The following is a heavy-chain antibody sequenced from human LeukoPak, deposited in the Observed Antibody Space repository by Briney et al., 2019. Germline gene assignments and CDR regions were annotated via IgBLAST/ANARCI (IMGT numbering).Heavy chain of an antibody. CDR1: GFTFSTYW. J-gene: IGHJ4*02. D-gene: IGHD3-22*01. CDR2: IKEDGSEK. Sequence: PGGSLRLSCAASGFTFSTYWMSWVRQAPGKGLEWVANIKEDGSEKYYGDSVKGRFTIARDNAKNSLYLQMNSLRAEDTAVYYCARDSSGHQWGQGTLVTVSS. V-gene: IGHV3-7*01. CDR3: ARDSSGHQ.